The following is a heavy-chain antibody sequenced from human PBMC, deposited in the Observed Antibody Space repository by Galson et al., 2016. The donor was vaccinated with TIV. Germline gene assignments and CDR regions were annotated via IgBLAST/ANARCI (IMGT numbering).Heavy chain of an antibody. D-gene: IGHD2-2*01. CDR2: TFYSGGT. CDR3: ARDPLVPASLDV. CDR1: GGSFRSGSYF. J-gene: IGHJ6*02. V-gene: IGHV4-39*07. Sequence: SETLSLTCTVSGGSFRSGSYFWGWIRQPPGKGLEWIASTFYSGGTYYNPSLKRRLSTSVDTSKNQVSLRLTSVTAADTAVYYCARDPLVPASLDVWGQGTTVTVSS.